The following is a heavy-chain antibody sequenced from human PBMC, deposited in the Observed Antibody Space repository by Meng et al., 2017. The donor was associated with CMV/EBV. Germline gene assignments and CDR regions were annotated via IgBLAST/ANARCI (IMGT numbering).Heavy chain of an antibody. D-gene: IGHD2-2*01. CDR3: ARGIVVVPAARSDYYYYGMDV. J-gene: IGHJ6*02. Sequence: SETLSLTCTVSGGSISSSSYYWGWIRQPPGKGLEWIGSIYYSGSTYYNPSLKSRVTISVDTSKNQFSLKLSSVTAADTAVYYCARGIVVVPAARSDYYYYGMDVWGQGTTVTVSS. CDR2: IYYSGST. V-gene: IGHV4-39*07. CDR1: GGSISSSSYY.